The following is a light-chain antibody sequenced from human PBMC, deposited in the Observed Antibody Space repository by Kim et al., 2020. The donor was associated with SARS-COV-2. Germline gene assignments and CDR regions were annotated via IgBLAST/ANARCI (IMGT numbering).Light chain of an antibody. V-gene: IGLV3-1*01. CDR3: QAWDSSTVV. Sequence: YELTQPPSVSVSPGQTASITCSGDKLGDKYVSWYQQKPGQSPVLVIYQQNRRPSGIPERFSGSISANTATLTISRAQAMDEADYYCQAWDSSTVVFGGGTQRTVL. J-gene: IGLJ2*01. CDR2: QQN. CDR1: KLGDKY.